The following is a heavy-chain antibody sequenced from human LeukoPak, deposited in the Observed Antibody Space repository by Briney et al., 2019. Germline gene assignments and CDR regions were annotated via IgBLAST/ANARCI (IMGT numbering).Heavy chain of an antibody. Sequence: PGGSLRLSCAASGFTFSSDAMSWVRQAPGKGLEWVPAISGSGGSTYYADSVKGRFTISRDNSKNTLYLQMNSLRAEDTAVYYCAKGRGYGYLPDAFDIWGQGTMVTVSS. CDR1: GFTFSSDA. J-gene: IGHJ3*02. D-gene: IGHD5-18*01. CDR2: ISGSGGST. CDR3: AKGRGYGYLPDAFDI. V-gene: IGHV3-23*01.